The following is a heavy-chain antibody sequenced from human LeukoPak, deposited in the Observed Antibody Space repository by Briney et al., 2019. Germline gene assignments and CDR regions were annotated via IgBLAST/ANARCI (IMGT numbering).Heavy chain of an antibody. D-gene: IGHD3-10*01. CDR3: ARTRITMVRGMGLVVPAHYYYYMDV. Sequence: SETLSLTCTVSGGSISRDNYSWSWLRQPAGKGLEWIGRVYTSGSTNYHPSLKSRVTISVDTSKNQFSLKLSSVTAADTAVYYCARTRITMVRGMGLVVPAHYYYYMDVWGKGTTVTVSS. J-gene: IGHJ6*03. CDR2: VYTSGST. V-gene: IGHV4-61*02. CDR1: GGSISRDNYS.